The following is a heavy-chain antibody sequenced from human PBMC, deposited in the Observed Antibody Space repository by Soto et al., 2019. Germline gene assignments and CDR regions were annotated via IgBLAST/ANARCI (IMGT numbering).Heavy chain of an antibody. CDR3: VGGQFYFDY. D-gene: IGHD3-10*01. Sequence: QVQLVESGGGVVQPGRSLRLSCAASGFPFTSYGMHWVREGPGKGLEWLAVISYDGTNKFYADSVKGRFTISRDNSKNTLVLEMNRLRPEDTALYYCVGGQFYFDYRGQGTLVIVSS. V-gene: IGHV3-30*03. J-gene: IGHJ4*02. CDR2: ISYDGTNK. CDR1: GFPFTSYG.